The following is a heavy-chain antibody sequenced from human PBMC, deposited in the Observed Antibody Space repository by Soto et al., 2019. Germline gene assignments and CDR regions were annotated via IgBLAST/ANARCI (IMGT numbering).Heavy chain of an antibody. D-gene: IGHD1-26*01. CDR3: ACHTWGGAGSPFDY. CDR2: IYYSGST. Sequence: QLQLQESGPGLVKPSETLSLTCTVSGGSISSSSYYWGWIRQPPGKGLEWLGSIYYSGSTYYNPSLKSRVTISVDTSKSQFSLTLISVTAAATAVYYCACHTWGGAGSPFDYWGQGTLVTVSS. J-gene: IGHJ4*02. CDR1: GGSISSSSYY. V-gene: IGHV4-39*01.